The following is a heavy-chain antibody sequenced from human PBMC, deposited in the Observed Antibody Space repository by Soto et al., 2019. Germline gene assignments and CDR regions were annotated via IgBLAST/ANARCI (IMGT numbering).Heavy chain of an antibody. CDR1: GYTFTSYG. CDR2: ISAYNGNT. J-gene: IGHJ3*02. D-gene: IGHD6-6*01. Sequence: GASVKVSCKASGYTFTSYGISWVRQAPGQGLEWMGWISAYNGNTNYAQKLQGRVTMTTDTSTSTAYMELRSLRSDDTAVYYCARDRREGGSSSSGHDAFDIWGQGTMVTVPS. V-gene: IGHV1-18*04. CDR3: ARDRREGGSSSSGHDAFDI.